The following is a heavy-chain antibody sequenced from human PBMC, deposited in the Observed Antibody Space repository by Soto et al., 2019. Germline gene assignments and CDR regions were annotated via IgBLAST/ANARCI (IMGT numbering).Heavy chain of an antibody. V-gene: IGHV3-53*01. D-gene: IGHD3-10*01. CDR3: VRPLPSGQNYGMDV. CDR1: GLPVSTXS. J-gene: IGHJ6*02. CDR2: IYNDVKT. Sequence: LXLXCAASGLPVSTXSMSWVRQAPGKGLEWVSVIYNDVKTYYADSVKGRFTISRDASKNTLHLQMDSLREEDPAVYYCVRPLPSGQNYGMDVWGQGTTGPVSS.